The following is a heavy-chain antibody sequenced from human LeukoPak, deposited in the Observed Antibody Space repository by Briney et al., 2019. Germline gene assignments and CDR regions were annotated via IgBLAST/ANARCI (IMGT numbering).Heavy chain of an antibody. D-gene: IGHD2-8*01. Sequence: PGGSLRLSCAASGFTFSSYAMSWVRQAPGKGLEWVSAISGSGGSTYYADSVKGRFTISRDNSKNTLYLQMISLRAEDTAVYYCAKDVYARVAAYHFDYWGQGTLVTVSS. CDR3: AKDVYARVAAYHFDY. CDR2: ISGSGGST. V-gene: IGHV3-23*01. CDR1: GFTFSSYA. J-gene: IGHJ4*02.